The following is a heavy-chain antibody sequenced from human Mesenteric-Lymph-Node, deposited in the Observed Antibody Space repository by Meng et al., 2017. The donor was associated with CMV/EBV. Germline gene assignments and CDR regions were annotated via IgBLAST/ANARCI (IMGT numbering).Heavy chain of an antibody. CDR2: ISGYSGNT. V-gene: IGHV1-18*01. CDR3: ARAGRRGYCSSTSCYKDAFDI. CDR1: GYIFSIYG. D-gene: IGHD2-2*02. Sequence: ASVKVSCKASGYIFSIYGISWVRQAPGQGLEWMGWISGYSGNTNYAQKFQGRVTMTTDTSTSTAYMELSSLRSEDTAVYYCARAGRRGYCSSTSCYKDAFDIWGQGTMVTVSS. J-gene: IGHJ3*02.